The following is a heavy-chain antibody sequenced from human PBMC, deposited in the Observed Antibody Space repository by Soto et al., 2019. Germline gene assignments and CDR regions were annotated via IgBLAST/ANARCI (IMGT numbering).Heavy chain of an antibody. J-gene: IGHJ4*02. CDR1: GYSFAGYW. Sequence: PGESLKISCKGSGYSFAGYWITWVRQKPGKGLEWMGRIDPSDSQTYYSPSFRGHVTISATKSITTVFLQWSSLRASDAAMYYCARQIYDSDTGPNFQYYFDSWGQGTPVTVSS. CDR3: ARQIYDSDTGPNFQYYFDS. CDR2: IDPSDSQT. V-gene: IGHV5-10-1*01. D-gene: IGHD3-22*01.